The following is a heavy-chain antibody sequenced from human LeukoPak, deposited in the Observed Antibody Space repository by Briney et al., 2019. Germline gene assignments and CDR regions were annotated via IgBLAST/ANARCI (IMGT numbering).Heavy chain of an antibody. J-gene: IGHJ4*02. Sequence: SEILSLTCTVSGGSISSYYWSWIRQPPGKGLEWIGYIYYSGSTNYNPSLKSRVTISVDTSKNQFSLKLSSVTAADTAVYYCARDRLRGVNFDYWGQGTLVTVSP. V-gene: IGHV4-59*01. D-gene: IGHD3-10*01. CDR1: GGSISSYY. CDR2: IYYSGST. CDR3: ARDRLRGVNFDY.